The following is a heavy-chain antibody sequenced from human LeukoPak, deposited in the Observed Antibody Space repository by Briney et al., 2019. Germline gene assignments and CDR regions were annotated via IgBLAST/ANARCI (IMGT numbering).Heavy chain of an antibody. J-gene: IGHJ4*02. CDR3: AKDSDRGSSSWYGDFDY. CDR1: GFTFDDYA. Sequence: PGRSLRLSCAASGFTFDDYAMHWVRQAPGKGLEWVSGISWNSGSIGYADSVKGRFTISRDNAKNSLYLQMNSLRAEDTALYYCAKDSDRGSSSWYGDFDYWGQGTLVTVSS. CDR2: ISWNSGSI. V-gene: IGHV3-9*01. D-gene: IGHD6-13*01.